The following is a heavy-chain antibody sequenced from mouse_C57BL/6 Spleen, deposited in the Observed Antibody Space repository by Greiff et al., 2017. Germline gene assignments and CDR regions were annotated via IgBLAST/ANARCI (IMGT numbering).Heavy chain of an antibody. CDR3: ARYDYSNFYYSMDY. Sequence: EVTLMESGGGLVQPAGSLSLSCAASGFTFTDYYMSWVRQPPGKALEWLGFIRNKANGYTTEYSASVKGLFTISRANSKSILYLQMNALRAEDSATYYCARYDYSNFYYSMDYWGQGTSVTVSS. J-gene: IGHJ4*01. CDR1: GFTFTDYY. CDR2: IRNKANGYTT. V-gene: IGHV7-3*01. D-gene: IGHD2-5*01.